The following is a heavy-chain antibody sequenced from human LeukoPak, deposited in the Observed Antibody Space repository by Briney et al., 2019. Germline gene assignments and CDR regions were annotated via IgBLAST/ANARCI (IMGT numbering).Heavy chain of an antibody. CDR1: GYTLTELS. CDR3: ATDIPTVTSYMDV. CDR2: FDPEDGET. V-gene: IGHV1-24*01. D-gene: IGHD4-11*01. J-gene: IGHJ6*03. Sequence: PGASVKVPCKVSGYTLTELSMHWVRQAPGKGLEWMGGFDPEDGETIYAQKFQGRVTMTEDTSTDTAYMELSSLRSEDTAVYYCATDIPTVTSYMDVWGKGTTVTVSS.